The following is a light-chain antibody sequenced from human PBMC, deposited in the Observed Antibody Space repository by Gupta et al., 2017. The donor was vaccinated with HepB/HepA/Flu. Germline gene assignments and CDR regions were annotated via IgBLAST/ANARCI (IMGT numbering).Light chain of an antibody. V-gene: IGKV4-1*01. CDR1: QSVLYSSTNKDY. CDR2: WAS. J-gene: IGKJ5*01. CDR3: QQYYTTPIT. Sequence: DIVMTQSPVSLAVSLGERATLNCKSSQSVLYSSTNKDYLAWYQQKPGQPPKLLLYWASTRESGVPDRFSGSGSGTDFTLTISSLHAEDVAVYYCQQYYTTPITFGQGTRLEIK.